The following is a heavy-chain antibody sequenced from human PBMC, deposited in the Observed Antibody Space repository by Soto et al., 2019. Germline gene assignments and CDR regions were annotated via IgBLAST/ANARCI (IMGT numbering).Heavy chain of an antibody. CDR3: ATEGPWCSIPSCYLT. J-gene: IGHJ4*02. V-gene: IGHV1-24*01. CDR2: FDPEDGET. CDR1: GYTLTELS. Sequence: ASVKVSCKVSGYTLTELSMHWVRQAPGKGLEWMGGFDPEDGETIYAQKFQGRVTMTEDTSTDTAYMELSSLRSEDTTVYYCATEGPWCSIPSCYLTWGQGTLVTVSS. D-gene: IGHD2-2*01.